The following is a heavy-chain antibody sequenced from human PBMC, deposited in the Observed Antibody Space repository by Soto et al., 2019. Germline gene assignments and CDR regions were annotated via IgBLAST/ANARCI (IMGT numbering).Heavy chain of an antibody. CDR3: AKRAAKAVAGTKCDY. Sequence: HPGGSLRLSCAASGFTFSSYGMHWVRQAPGKGLEWVAVISYDGSNKYYADSVKGRFTISRDNSKNTLYLQMNSLRAEDTAVYYCAKRAAKAVAGTKCDYWGQGTLVTVSS. V-gene: IGHV3-30*18. CDR2: ISYDGSNK. J-gene: IGHJ4*02. D-gene: IGHD6-19*01. CDR1: GFTFSSYG.